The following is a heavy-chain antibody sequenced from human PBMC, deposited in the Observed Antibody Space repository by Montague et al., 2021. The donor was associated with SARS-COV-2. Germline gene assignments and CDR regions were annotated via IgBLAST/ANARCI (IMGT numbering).Heavy chain of an antibody. CDR1: GASITSSNW. CDR2: IYHSGST. V-gene: IGHV4-4*02. Sequence: SETLSLTCTVSGASITSSNWRNWVRQPPGKGLEWIGQIYHSGSTNYNPSLKSRLTLSLDKYKNQSFLSLSSVTAADTAVYYCARQIQQVVLSPAKLTNWFDPWGLGTLVTVSS. D-gene: IGHD2-15*01. CDR3: ARQIQQVVLSPAKLTNWFDP. J-gene: IGHJ5*02.